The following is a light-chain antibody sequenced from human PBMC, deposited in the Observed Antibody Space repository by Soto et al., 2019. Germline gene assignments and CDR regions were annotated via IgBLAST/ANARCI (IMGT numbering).Light chain of an antibody. V-gene: IGKV1-5*01. CDR2: DAS. J-gene: IGKJ1*01. CDR3: QQYNSYSRT. Sequence: DIQMTQSPSTLSASVGARVAITCRASQCISSWLAWYQQKPGKAPKLLIYDASSLESGVSLRFSGSGSGTEFTLTISSLQPDDFATYYCQQYNSYSRTFGQGTKVDI. CDR1: QCISSW.